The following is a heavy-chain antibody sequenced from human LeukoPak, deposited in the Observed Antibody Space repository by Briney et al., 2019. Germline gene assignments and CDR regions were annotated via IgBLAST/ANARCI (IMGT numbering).Heavy chain of an antibody. CDR3: ARVRARWITPFTY. D-gene: IGHD5-24*01. J-gene: IGHJ4*02. CDR2: ISGIGGNI. Sequence: GGSLRLSCAASGFTFSNYSMSWVRQAPGKGLEWVSSISGIGGNIYYADSVKGRFTISRDNARNSLYLQMNSLRAEDTAVYYRARVRARWITPFTYWGQGTLVTVSS. CDR1: GFTFSNYS. V-gene: IGHV3-21*04.